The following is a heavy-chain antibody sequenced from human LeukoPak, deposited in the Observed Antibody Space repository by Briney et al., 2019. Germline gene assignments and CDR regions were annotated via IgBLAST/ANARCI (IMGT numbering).Heavy chain of an antibody. CDR2: IYYRGNT. D-gene: IGHD3-22*01. J-gene: IGHJ4*02. V-gene: IGHV4-39*01. Sequence: SETLSLTCTVSGDSISSYNYFWGWIRQPPGKGLEWVGSIYYRGNTYYNPSLKSRVTLSADTSKNQFSLKVTSVTAADTAVYYCARASSGYYWDFDYWGQGALGTVSS. CDR3: ARASSGYYWDFDY. CDR1: GDSISSYNYF.